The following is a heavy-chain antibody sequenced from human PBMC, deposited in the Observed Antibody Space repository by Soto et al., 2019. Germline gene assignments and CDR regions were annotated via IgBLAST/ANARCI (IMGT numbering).Heavy chain of an antibody. CDR3: VRVVAIPGYPDN. CDR2: ILPIVDTS. V-gene: IGHV1-69*12. D-gene: IGHD5-12*01. CDR1: GGTFSSYA. J-gene: IGHJ4*02. Sequence: QVQLVQSGAEVRQPASSVKVSCKTSGGTFSSYAISWVRQAPGQGLEWMGEILPIVDTSTYAQKFQARVTNTADEVKMTVYMELSSLRSDDTTVYYCVRVVAIPGYPDNWGQGTLVTVSS.